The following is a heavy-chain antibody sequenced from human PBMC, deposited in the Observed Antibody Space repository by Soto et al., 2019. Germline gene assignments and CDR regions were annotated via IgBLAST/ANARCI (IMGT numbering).Heavy chain of an antibody. D-gene: IGHD7-27*01. CDR1: GFSFSISP. CDR3: ARDPKTSGGQHWAFNYFDS. J-gene: IGHJ4*02. CDR2: ISYDGTNK. V-gene: IGHV3-30-3*01. Sequence: GGSLRLSCAASGFSFSISPMHWVRQAPGKGPEWVALISYDGTNKFYADSVKGRFTISRDSSKSTLYLQVDSLRPEDAAVYYCARDPKTSGGQHWAFNYFDSWGQGTLVTVSS.